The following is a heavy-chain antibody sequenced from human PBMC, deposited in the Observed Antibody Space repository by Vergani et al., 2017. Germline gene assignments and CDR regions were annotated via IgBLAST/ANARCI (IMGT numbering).Heavy chain of an antibody. D-gene: IGHD3-22*01. CDR3: ARPRGYDSSGHNYFDY. CDR2: INWNGGST. J-gene: IGHJ4*02. V-gene: IGHV3-20*04. Sequence: EVQLVESGGGVVRPGGSLRLSCAASGFTFDDYGMSWVRQAPGKGLEWVSGINWNGGSTGYADSVKGRFTISRDNAKNSLYLQLNSLRAEDTALYYCARPRGYDSSGHNYFDYWGQGTLVTVSS. CDR1: GFTFDDYG.